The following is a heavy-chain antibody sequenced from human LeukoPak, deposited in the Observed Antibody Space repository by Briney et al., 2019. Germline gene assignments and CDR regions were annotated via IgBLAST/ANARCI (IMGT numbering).Heavy chain of an antibody. J-gene: IGHJ4*02. CDR3: ARDPSNSSGWSIYFDY. CDR1: DGSITNYD. V-gene: IGHV4-59*12. D-gene: IGHD6-19*01. Sequence: SETLSLTCTVSDGSITNYDWSWVRQPPGKGLEFIGHVHYSGTTNYNPSLKSRVTISVDTSKNQFSLRLSSVTAADTAMYYCARDPSNSSGWSIYFDYWGQGTLVTVSS. CDR2: VHYSGTT.